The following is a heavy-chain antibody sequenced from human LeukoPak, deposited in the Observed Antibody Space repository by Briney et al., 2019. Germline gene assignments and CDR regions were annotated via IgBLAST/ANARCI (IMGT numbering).Heavy chain of an antibody. J-gene: IGHJ1*01. CDR3: ANFQFPEKYSSSRYAEYFQH. D-gene: IGHD6-13*01. Sequence: PGGSLRLSCAASGFTFSDYYMSWIRQAPGKGLEWVSYISSSGSTIYYADSVKGRFTISRDNSKNTLYLQMNSLRAEDTAVYYCANFQFPEKYSSSRYAEYFQHWGQGTLVTVSS. V-gene: IGHV3-11*01. CDR2: ISSSGSTI. CDR1: GFTFSDYY.